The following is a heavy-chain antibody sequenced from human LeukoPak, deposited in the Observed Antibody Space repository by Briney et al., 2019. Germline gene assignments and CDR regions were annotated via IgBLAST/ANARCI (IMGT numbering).Heavy chain of an antibody. CDR2: ISYDGSNK. CDR3: AKDLYSSSSGGGDY. CDR1: GFTFSSYG. Sequence: GRSLRLPCAASGFTFSSYGMHWVRQAPGKGLEWVAVISYDGSNKYYADSVKGRFTISRDNSKNTLYLQMNSLRAEDTAVYYCAKDLYSSSSGGGDYWGQGTLVTVSS. J-gene: IGHJ4*02. D-gene: IGHD6-6*01. V-gene: IGHV3-30*18.